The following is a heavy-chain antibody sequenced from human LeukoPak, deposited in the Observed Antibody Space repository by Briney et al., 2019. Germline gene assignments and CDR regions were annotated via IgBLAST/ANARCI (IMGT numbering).Heavy chain of an antibody. CDR1: GFTFSGSA. J-gene: IGHJ4*02. V-gene: IGHV3-73*01. Sequence: GGSLRLSCAASGFTFSGSAMHWVRQASGKGLEWVGRIRSKANSYATAYAASVKGRVTTSRDDSKNTAYLQMNSLKTEDTAVYYCTRTIIGTTTPFDYWGQGTLVTVSS. D-gene: IGHD1-7*01. CDR2: IRSKANSYAT. CDR3: TRTIIGTTTPFDY.